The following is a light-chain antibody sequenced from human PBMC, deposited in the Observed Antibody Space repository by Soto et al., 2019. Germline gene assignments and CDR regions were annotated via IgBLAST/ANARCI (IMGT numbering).Light chain of an antibody. CDR1: QTISSY. CDR2: GAS. V-gene: IGKV1-39*01. Sequence: DIQMTQSPSSLPASVGDRVTITCRASQTISSYLTWYQQKVGKAPKLLIYGASTLQSGVPSRFSGSRSGTDFTLTISSLQPEDFATYDCQQSYSTPTFGQGTKLEIK. CDR3: QQSYSTPT. J-gene: IGKJ2*01.